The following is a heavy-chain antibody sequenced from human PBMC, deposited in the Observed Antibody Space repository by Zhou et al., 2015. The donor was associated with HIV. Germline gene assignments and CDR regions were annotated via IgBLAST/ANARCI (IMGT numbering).Heavy chain of an antibody. D-gene: IGHD2-2*02. Sequence: QVQLVQSGAEVKKPGSSVKVSCKASGGSFSNYAINWVRQAPGQGLEWMGGIIPIFGTANYAQKFQGRVTITADESTSTVYMELSSLRSEDTAVYYCARAGCSSTTCYTHFDYWGQGTLVTVSS. CDR3: ARAGCSSTTCYTHFDY. J-gene: IGHJ4*02. CDR2: IIPIFGTA. V-gene: IGHV1-69*01. CDR1: GGSFSNYA.